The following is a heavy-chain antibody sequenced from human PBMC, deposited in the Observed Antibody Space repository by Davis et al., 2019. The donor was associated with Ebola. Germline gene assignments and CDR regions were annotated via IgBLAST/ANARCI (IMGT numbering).Heavy chain of an antibody. D-gene: IGHD2-2*01. CDR2: ISAYNGNT. J-gene: IGHJ1*01. CDR1: GYTFTGNY. V-gene: IGHV1-18*04. Sequence: ASVKASCKASGYTFTGNYVQWVRQAPGQGLEWMGWISAYNGNTNYAQKLQGRVTMTTDTSTSTAYMELRSLRSDDTAVYYCARAPGLGCSSTSCYLDFQHWGQGTLVTVSS. CDR3: ARAPGLGCSSTSCYLDFQH.